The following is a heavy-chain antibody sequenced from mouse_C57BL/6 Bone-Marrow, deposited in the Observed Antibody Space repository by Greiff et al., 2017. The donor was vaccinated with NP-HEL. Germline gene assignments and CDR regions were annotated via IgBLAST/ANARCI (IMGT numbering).Heavy chain of an antibody. CDR2: ISSGGSYT. CDR3: ARNRTYWYFDV. CDR1: GFTFSSYG. Sequence: EVKLVESGGDLVKPGGSLKLSCAASGFTFSSYGMSWVRQTPDKRLEWVATISSGGSYTYYPDSVKGRFTISRDNAKNTLYLQMSSLKSEDTAMYYCARNRTYWYFDVWGTGTTVTVSS. J-gene: IGHJ1*03. V-gene: IGHV5-6*01.